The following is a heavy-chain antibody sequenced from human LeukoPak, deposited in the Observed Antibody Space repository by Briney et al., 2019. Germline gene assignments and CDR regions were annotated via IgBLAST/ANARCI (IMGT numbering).Heavy chain of an antibody. CDR1: GFTFRSFA. D-gene: IGHD2-2*01. V-gene: IGHV3-23*01. CDR2: ISGSGGST. CDR3: SKWKAIVLVPAARSPIDY. J-gene: IGHJ4*02. Sequence: GGSLRLSCAASGFTFRSFALSWVRQAPGKGLEWVSEISGSGGSTYYADSVKGRFTISRDNSKNTLYLQMHSLKAEDSAVYYCSKWKAIVLVPAARSPIDYWGQGTLVTVSS.